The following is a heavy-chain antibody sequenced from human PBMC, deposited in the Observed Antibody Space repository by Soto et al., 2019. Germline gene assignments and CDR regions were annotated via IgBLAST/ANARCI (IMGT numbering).Heavy chain of an antibody. V-gene: IGHV1-69*13. Sequence: SVKVSCKASGGTFSSYAISWVRQAPGQGLEWMGGIIPIFGTANYAQKFQGRVTITADESTSTAYMELSSLRSEDTAVYYCARGNQLLSRLYYGMDVWGQGTTVTVSS. CDR3: ARGNQLLSRLYYGMDV. CDR2: IIPIFGTA. D-gene: IGHD2-2*01. CDR1: GGTFSSYA. J-gene: IGHJ6*02.